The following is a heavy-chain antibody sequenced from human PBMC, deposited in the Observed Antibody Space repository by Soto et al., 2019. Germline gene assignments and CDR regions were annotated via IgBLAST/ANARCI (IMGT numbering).Heavy chain of an antibody. Sequence: SETLSLTCTVSGGSISSYYWSWIRQPPGKGLEWIGYIYYSGSTNYNPSLKSRVTISVDTSKNQFSLKLSSVTAADTAVYYCARDKGGSYWVYDGMDVWGQGTTVTVSS. CDR3: ARDKGGSYWVYDGMDV. D-gene: IGHD1-26*01. V-gene: IGHV4-59*01. CDR2: IYYSGST. J-gene: IGHJ6*02. CDR1: GGSISSYY.